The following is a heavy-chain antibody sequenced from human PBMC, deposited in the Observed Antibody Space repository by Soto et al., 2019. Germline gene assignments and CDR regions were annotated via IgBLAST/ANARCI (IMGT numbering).Heavy chain of an antibody. CDR2: IYPSDSDT. J-gene: IGHJ4*02. V-gene: IGHV5-51*01. D-gene: IGHD3-22*01. CDR1: GYTFTSYW. CDR3: ARQPSGYYPYFFDY. Sequence: GASVKVSCKASGYTFTSYWIAWVRQMPGKGLEWMGIIYPSDSDTRYSPSFQGQVTISADKSISTAYLQWSSLKASDTAMYYCARQPSGYYPYFFDYWGQGTLVTVSS.